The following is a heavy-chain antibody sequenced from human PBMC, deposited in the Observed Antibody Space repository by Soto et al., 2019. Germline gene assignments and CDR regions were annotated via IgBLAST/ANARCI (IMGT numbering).Heavy chain of an antibody. CDR3: TFGGFGKVDAFDI. D-gene: IGHD3-10*01. Sequence: QVQLQESGPGLVKPSGTLSLTCAVSGGSISNTNWCSWVRQPPGKGLEWIGEIFHSGYTNYNPSLKSRVTISVDKSLNQFALKLASMTAADTAVYYGTFGGFGKVDAFDIWGQGTMVTVSS. CDR1: GGSISNTNW. J-gene: IGHJ3*02. V-gene: IGHV4-4*02. CDR2: IFHSGYT.